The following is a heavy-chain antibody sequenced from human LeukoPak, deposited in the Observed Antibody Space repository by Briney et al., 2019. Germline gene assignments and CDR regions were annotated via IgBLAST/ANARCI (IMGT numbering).Heavy chain of an antibody. CDR3: ARTKTGTTLYYFDY. D-gene: IGHD1/OR15-1a*01. CDR2: MNPNSGTT. Sequence: ASVKVSCKASGYTFTSYDINWVRQATGQGLEWMGWMNPNSGTTGYAQKFQGRVTMTRNTSISTAYMELSSLRSEDTAVYYCARTKTGTTLYYFDYWGQGTLVTVSS. CDR1: GYTFTSYD. V-gene: IGHV1-8*01. J-gene: IGHJ4*02.